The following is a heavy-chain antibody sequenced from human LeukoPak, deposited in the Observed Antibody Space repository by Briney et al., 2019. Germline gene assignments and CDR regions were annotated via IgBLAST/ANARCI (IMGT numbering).Heavy chain of an antibody. CDR2: IKQDGSEK. V-gene: IGHV3-7*01. CDR3: ARVVSFDAFDI. D-gene: IGHD5/OR15-5a*01. Sequence: PGGSLRLSCAASGFTFSSYWMSWVRQAPGKGLEWVANIKQDGSEKFYVDSVKGRFTLSRDNAKNSLYLQMNSLRAEDMAVYYCARVVSFDAFDIWGQGTMVTVSS. J-gene: IGHJ3*02. CDR1: GFTFSSYW.